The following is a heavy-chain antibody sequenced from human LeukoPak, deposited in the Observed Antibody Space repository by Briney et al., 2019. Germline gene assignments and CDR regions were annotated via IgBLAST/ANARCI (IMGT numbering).Heavy chain of an antibody. CDR1: GFTFSGYA. CDR3: AKSREGYYFDY. V-gene: IGHV3-23*01. CDR2: ISDSGGTI. J-gene: IGHJ4*02. Sequence: PAGSLRLSCATTGFTFSGYAMNSVRQAPGHGLHWVSRISDSGGTIHHADSVQGRFTMSRDNSKNTLYLQMNSLRAEDTAVYYCAKSREGYYFDYWGQGTLVTVSS. D-gene: IGHD5-24*01.